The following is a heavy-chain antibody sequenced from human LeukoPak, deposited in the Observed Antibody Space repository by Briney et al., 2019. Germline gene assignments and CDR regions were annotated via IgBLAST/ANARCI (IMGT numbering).Heavy chain of an antibody. V-gene: IGHV3-23*01. CDR1: GFTFSSYA. Sequence: GGSLRLSCAASGFTFSSYAMSWVRQAPGKGLEWVSAISGSGGSTYYADSVKGRFTISRDNSKNTLYLQMNSLRAEDTAVYYCAKDGSITIFGVVISYFDYWGQGTLVTVSS. CDR3: AKDGSITIFGVVISYFDY. CDR2: ISGSGGST. D-gene: IGHD3-3*01. J-gene: IGHJ4*02.